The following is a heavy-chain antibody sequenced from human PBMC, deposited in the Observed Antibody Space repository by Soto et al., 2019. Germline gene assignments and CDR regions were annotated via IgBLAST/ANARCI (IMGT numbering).Heavy chain of an antibody. D-gene: IGHD3-9*01. Sequence: GALRLFCSASGYTISSYAMHWVRQAPGKGLEYDSAIRSNGGNTYYTHSMKSRFTISRRNSKNTLYLQSSSLRAEYTAVYYCVKNPRADILYPSYDCWVQGTLVTVS. CDR2: IRSNGGNT. CDR3: VKNPRADILYPSYDC. V-gene: IGHV3-64D*08. CDR1: GYTISSYA. J-gene: IGHJ4*02.